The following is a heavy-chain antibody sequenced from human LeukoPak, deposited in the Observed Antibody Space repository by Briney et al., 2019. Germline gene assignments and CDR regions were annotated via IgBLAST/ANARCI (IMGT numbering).Heavy chain of an antibody. D-gene: IGHD3-22*01. CDR1: GFTFRSYG. J-gene: IGHJ4*02. CDR3: TKASGGNSGYCYS. CDR2: ISGSGGSK. Sequence: GGSLILSRAGPGFTFRSYGMSRGRQAPGKGLEWGSAISGSGGSKYHADSVKGRFTISRDNSKNTLYLQMNSLRAEDTAVYFCTKASGGNSGYCYSWGERTLGTVSS. V-gene: IGHV3-23*01.